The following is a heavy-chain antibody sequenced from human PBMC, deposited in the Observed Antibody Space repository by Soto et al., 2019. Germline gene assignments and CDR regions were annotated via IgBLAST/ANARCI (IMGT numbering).Heavy chain of an antibody. Sequence: EVQLVESGGGVVRPGGSLRLSCAASGFTFDDYGMSWVRQAPGKGLEWVSGINWNGGSTGYADSVKGRFTISRDNAKNSLYLQMNSLRAEDTALYHCARVQIVVVPARYEKRLDYYMDVWGKGTTVTVSS. D-gene: IGHD2-2*01. V-gene: IGHV3-20*01. CDR2: INWNGGST. CDR1: GFTFDDYG. J-gene: IGHJ6*03. CDR3: ARVQIVVVPARYEKRLDYYMDV.